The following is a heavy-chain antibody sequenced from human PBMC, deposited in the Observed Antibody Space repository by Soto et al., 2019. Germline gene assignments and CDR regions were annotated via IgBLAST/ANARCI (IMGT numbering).Heavy chain of an antibody. CDR3: ARGVSLGYCTSSSSCPGWFDP. V-gene: IGHV4-31*03. J-gene: IGHJ5*02. Sequence: PSETLSLTCTVSGGSISSGGYYWSWIRQYPGKGLDWIGYIYFSGTTYYNPSLKSRVTMSVDRSKNQFSLKLNSVTAADTAVYYCARGVSLGYCTSSSSCPGWFDPWGQGTLVTVSS. D-gene: IGHD2-15*01. CDR1: GGSISSGGYY. CDR2: IYFSGTT.